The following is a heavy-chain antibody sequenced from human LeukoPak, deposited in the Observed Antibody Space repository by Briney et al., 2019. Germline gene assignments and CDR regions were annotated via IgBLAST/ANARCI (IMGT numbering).Heavy chain of an antibody. J-gene: IGHJ4*02. CDR1: GDSLSSDSTT. Sequence: SQTLSLNCASSGDSLSSDSTTWNWVRQSPSRGLEWLGRTYYRSKWYNDYAVSVKGRLTINPDASKKQFSLQLNSVTPEDTAMYYCARGNGYPFDYWGQGTLVTVSS. D-gene: IGHD1-1*01. V-gene: IGHV6-1*01. CDR3: ARGNGYPFDY. CDR2: TYYRSKWYN.